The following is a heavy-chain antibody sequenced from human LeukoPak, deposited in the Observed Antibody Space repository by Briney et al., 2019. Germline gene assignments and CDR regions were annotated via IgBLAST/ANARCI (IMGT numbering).Heavy chain of an antibody. CDR3: ARRHEEGPGDFDY. J-gene: IGHJ4*02. V-gene: IGHV1-8*02. Sequence: ASVKVSCKASGYTFTGYYMHWVRQATGQGLEWMGWLNPNSGKTGYAQKFQGRVTMTWNTSISTAYMEVSGLRYEDTAVYYCARRHEEGPGDFDYWGQGTLVTVSS. CDR2: LNPNSGKT. CDR1: GYTFTGYY. D-gene: IGHD2-8*02.